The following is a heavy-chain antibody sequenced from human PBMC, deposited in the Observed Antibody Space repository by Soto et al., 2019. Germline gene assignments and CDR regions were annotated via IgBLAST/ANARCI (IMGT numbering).Heavy chain of an antibody. CDR1: GFTLRTYA. V-gene: IGHV3-30-3*01. D-gene: IGHD3-22*01. CDR2: ISYDGSMD. Sequence: GGSLRLSCEASGFTLRTYAMHWVRQAPGKGLEWLAVISYDGSMDFYADSVKGRFTISRDNFKNTLYLQMHSLSVDDTAVYYCARDLFYYDSSRADDAFDVWGQGTRVTVSS. CDR3: ARDLFYYDSSRADDAFDV. J-gene: IGHJ3*01.